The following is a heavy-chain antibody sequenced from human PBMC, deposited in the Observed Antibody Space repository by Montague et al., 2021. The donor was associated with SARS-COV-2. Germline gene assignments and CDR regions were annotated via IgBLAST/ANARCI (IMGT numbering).Heavy chain of an antibody. CDR1: GTSITSYY. J-gene: IGHJ6*02. CDR3: ARGWLSYFGAVCQCYGMDV. CDR2: ISDSGST. V-gene: IGHV4-59*01. Sequence: SETLSLTCSVSGTSITSYYWNWIRQPPGKGLEWIGYISDSGSTNYSPSLKSRVTMSVDTSKNQMSLKLTSVTAADTAVYYCARGWLSYFGAVCQCYGMDVWGQGTTVTVSS. D-gene: IGHD4/OR15-4a*01.